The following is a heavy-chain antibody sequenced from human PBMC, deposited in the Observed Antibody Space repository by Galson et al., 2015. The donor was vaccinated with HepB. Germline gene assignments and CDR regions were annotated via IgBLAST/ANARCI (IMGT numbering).Heavy chain of an antibody. CDR2: IYWDDYK. CDR3: SHSRGLSSDSPYGRKNWFDP. J-gene: IGHJ5*02. D-gene: IGHD3-10*02. Sequence: PALVKPTQTLTLTCTFSGFSFSTTGVSVGWIRQLPGEALEWLALIYWDDYKRYSPSLGSRLTITKDTSKNQVVLTMTNMDPIDTGTYYCSHSRGLSSDSPYGRKNWFDPWGQGTLVTVSS. V-gene: IGHV2-5*02. CDR1: GFSFSTTGVS.